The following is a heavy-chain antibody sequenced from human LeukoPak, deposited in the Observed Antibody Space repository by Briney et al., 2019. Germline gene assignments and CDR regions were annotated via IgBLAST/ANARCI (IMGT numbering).Heavy chain of an antibody. CDR3: ARLQRWSYNWFDP. J-gene: IGHJ5*02. Sequence: PSETLSLTCTVSGGFISSYYWSWIRQPPGKGLEWIGYIYYSGSTNYNPSLKSRVTISVDTSKNQFSLKLSSVTAADTAVYYCARLQRWSYNWFDPWGQGTLVTVSS. CDR1: GGFISSYY. D-gene: IGHD4-23*01. V-gene: IGHV4-59*08. CDR2: IYYSGST.